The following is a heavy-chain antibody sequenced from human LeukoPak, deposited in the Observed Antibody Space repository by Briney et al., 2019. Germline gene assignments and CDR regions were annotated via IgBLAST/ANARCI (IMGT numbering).Heavy chain of an antibody. D-gene: IGHD6-13*01. CDR2: INPNSGGT. CDR3: ATRLGYSSSPER. J-gene: IGHJ3*01. Sequence: ASVKVSCKASGYTFTGYYMHWGRQAPGQGLEWMGRINPNSGGTNYAQKFQGRVSMTRDTSISTAYMELSRLRSGDTAVYYCATRLGYSSSPERWGQGTMVTVSS. CDR1: GYTFTGYY. V-gene: IGHV1-2*06.